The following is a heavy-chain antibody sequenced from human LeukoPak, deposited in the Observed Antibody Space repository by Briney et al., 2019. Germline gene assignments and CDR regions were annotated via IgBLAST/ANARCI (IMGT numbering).Heavy chain of an antibody. CDR2: IYHGGST. CDR3: ATRPTPPYYYYYMDV. J-gene: IGHJ6*03. Sequence: PSETLSLTCTVSDYSISSGYYWGWIRQPPGKGLEWIGSIYHGGSTYYNPSLKSRVTISVDTSKNQFSLKVNSVTAADTAVYYCATRPTPPYYYYYMDVWGKGTTVTVSS. V-gene: IGHV4-38-2*02. CDR1: DYSISSGYY. D-gene: IGHD4-23*01.